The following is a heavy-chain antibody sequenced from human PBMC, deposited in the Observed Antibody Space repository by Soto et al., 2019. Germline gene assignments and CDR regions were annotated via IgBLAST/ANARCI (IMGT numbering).Heavy chain of an antibody. D-gene: IGHD3-9*01. J-gene: IGHJ3*01. Sequence: EVQLVESGGDLVQPGGSLRLSCAASGFTFSTFSMIWVRQAPGKGLEWVSYISGSGGIVYYSDSVKGRFTISRDNARTSLYLQMNSLRDEDTAVYYCARFDGAFDVWGQGTIVTVSS. CDR2: ISGSGGIV. CDR1: GFTFSTFS. CDR3: ARFDGAFDV. V-gene: IGHV3-48*02.